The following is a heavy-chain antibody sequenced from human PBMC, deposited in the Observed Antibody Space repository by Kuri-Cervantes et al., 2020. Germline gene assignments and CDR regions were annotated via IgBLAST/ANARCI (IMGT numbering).Heavy chain of an antibody. D-gene: IGHD1-20*01. CDR1: GFTFTSYG. V-gene: IGHV1-69*13. CDR2: IIPIFGTA. J-gene: IGHJ4*02. CDR3: ASGITGTPNGY. Sequence: SVKVSCKASGFTFTSYGISWVRQAPGQGLEWMGGIIPIFGTANYAQKFQGRVTITADESTSTAYMELSSLRSEDTAAYYCASGITGTPNGYWGQGTLVTVSS.